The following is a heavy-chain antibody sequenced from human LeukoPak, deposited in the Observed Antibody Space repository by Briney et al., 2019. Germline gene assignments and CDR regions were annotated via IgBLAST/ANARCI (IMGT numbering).Heavy chain of an antibody. CDR2: FDPEDGET. CDR1: GYTLTELS. Sequence: GASVKVSCKVSGYTLTELSMDWVRQAPGKGLEWMGGFDPEDGETIYAQKFQGRVTMTEDTSTDTAYMELSSLRSEDTAVYYCATADVNYYYMDVWGKGTTVTVSS. V-gene: IGHV1-24*01. J-gene: IGHJ6*03. CDR3: ATADVNYYYMDV.